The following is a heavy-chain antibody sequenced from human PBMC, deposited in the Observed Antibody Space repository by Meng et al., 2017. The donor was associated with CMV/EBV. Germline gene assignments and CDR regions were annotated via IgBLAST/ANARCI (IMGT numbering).Heavy chain of an antibody. Sequence: SVKVSCKASGGTFSSYAISWVRQAPGQGLEWMGGIIPIFGTANYAQKFQGRVTITTDESTSTAYMELSSLRSEDTAVYYCARAWEYNWNSVRSDAFDIWGQGTMVTVSS. CDR1: GGTFSSYA. D-gene: IGHD1-7*01. J-gene: IGHJ3*02. V-gene: IGHV1-69*05. CDR3: ARAWEYNWNSVRSDAFDI. CDR2: IIPIFGTA.